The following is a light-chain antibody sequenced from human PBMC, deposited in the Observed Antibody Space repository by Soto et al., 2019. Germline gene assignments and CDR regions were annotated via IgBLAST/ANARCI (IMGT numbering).Light chain of an antibody. CDR3: QQFDSLPPT. Sequence: DIQMTQSPSSLSAFVGDSITITCQASQDIKNYLNWYQHKPGKAPKLLIYDAFKSDTGVPSRFSGSGSGTDFTFNINNLQPEDSATYCCQQFDSLPPTFGGGTRV. V-gene: IGKV1-33*01. CDR1: QDIKNY. J-gene: IGKJ4*01. CDR2: DAF.